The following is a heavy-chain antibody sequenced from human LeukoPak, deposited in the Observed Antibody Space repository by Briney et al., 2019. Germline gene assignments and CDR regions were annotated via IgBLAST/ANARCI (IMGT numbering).Heavy chain of an antibody. V-gene: IGHV3-53*01. CDR3: AREGASSSFGY. CDR2: LYSGCNT. Sequence: GGSLRLSSVVSGFTVSSNYMSWVRQAPGKGLEWVSVLYSGCNTYHADSVKGRFTISRDNSKNTLYLQMNSLRAEDTAVYYCAREGASSSFGYWGQGTLVTVSS. CDR1: GFTVSSNY. J-gene: IGHJ4*02. D-gene: IGHD6-13*01.